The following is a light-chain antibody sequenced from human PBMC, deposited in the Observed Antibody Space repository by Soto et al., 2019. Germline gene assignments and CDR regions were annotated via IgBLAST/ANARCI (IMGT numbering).Light chain of an antibody. J-gene: IGKJ2*02. CDR1: QGISSY. CDR2: AAS. Sequence: DIPLTQSPSFLSASVGDRVTITCRASQGISSYLAWYQQKPGKAPKLLIYAASTLQSGVQSRFSGSGSGTEFTLTISSLQPEDFATYYCQQLNSYPRTFGQGTKLEIK. CDR3: QQLNSYPRT. V-gene: IGKV1-9*01.